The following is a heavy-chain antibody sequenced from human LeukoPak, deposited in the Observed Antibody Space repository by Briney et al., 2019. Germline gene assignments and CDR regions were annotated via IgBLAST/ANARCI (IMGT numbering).Heavy chain of an antibody. CDR1: GGSISSSSYY. J-gene: IGHJ4*02. CDR3: ARHFFSPELYYFDY. CDR2: IYYSGST. D-gene: IGHD1-26*01. V-gene: IGHV4-39*01. Sequence: SETLSLTCTVSGGSISSSSYYWGWIRQPPGKGLEWIGSIYYSGSTYYNPSLESRVTISVDTSKNQLSLKLSSVTAADTAVYYCARHFFSPELYYFDYWGQGTLVTVSS.